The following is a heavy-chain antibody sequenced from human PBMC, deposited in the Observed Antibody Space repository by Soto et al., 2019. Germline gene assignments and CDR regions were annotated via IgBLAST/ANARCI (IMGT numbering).Heavy chain of an antibody. D-gene: IGHD3-10*01. V-gene: IGHV3-23*01. CDR3: AKDEGSGSYYNSRFTPLDMIVGWPIDY. Sequence: PGGSLRLSCAASGFTFSSYALSWVRQAPGKGLEWVSAISVSGGSTYYADSVKGRFTISRDNSKNTLYLQMNSLRAEDTAVYYCAKDEGSGSYYNSRFTPLDMIVGWPIDYWGQGTLVTVSS. CDR2: ISVSGGST. CDR1: GFTFSSYA. J-gene: IGHJ4*02.